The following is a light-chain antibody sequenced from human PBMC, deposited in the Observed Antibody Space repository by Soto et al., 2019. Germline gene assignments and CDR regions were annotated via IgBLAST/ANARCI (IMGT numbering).Light chain of an antibody. CDR3: ISYTSDDVRYV. CDR2: EVS. V-gene: IGLV2-14*01. J-gene: IGLJ1*01. Sequence: QSVLTQPASVSGTPGQSITISCTGSNSDVGIYDFVSWYQHHPGRAPKIIVSEVSHRPSGVSNRFSGSKSGNTASLTISGLQSEDEADYYCISYTSDDVRYVFGTGTKLTVL. CDR1: NSDVGIYDF.